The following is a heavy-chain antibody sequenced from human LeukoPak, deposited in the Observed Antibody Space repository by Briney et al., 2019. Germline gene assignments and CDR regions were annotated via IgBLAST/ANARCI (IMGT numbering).Heavy chain of an antibody. Sequence: SETLSLTCTVSGGSISSYYWSWIRQPPGKGLEWIGYIYYSGSTNYNPSLKSRVTISVDTSKNQFSLKLSSVTAADTAVYYCARHLPHNWFDPWGQGALVTVSS. CDR2: IYYSGST. CDR1: GGSISSYY. J-gene: IGHJ5*02. CDR3: ARHLPHNWFDP. V-gene: IGHV4-59*08.